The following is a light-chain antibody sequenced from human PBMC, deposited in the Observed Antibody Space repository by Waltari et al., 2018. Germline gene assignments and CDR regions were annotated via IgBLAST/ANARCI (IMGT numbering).Light chain of an antibody. CDR3: QTWGTGIWV. J-gene: IGLJ3*02. Sequence: QLVLTQPPSASASLGASLKLTCTLSTGSSSYATEWHQQQPETGPRYLMKLNSDGSHSKGDGIPDRFSGSSSGAERYLTISSLQSEDEADYYCQTWGTGIWVFGGGTKLTFL. V-gene: IGLV4-69*01. CDR2: LNSDGSH. CDR1: TGSSSYA.